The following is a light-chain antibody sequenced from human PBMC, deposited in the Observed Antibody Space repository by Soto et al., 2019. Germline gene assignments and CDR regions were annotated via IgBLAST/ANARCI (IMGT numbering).Light chain of an antibody. CDR3: AAWDDGINGVV. V-gene: IGLV1-36*01. Sequence: QSVLTQPPSVSESPRQRVTISCSGSSSNIGNNAVNWYQQLPGKAPKLLIYYDDLLPSGVSARFSGSTTGASAALAISALQSADEAADYCAAWDDGINGVVFGGGTQLTVL. CDR2: YDD. J-gene: IGLJ2*01. CDR1: SSNIGNNA.